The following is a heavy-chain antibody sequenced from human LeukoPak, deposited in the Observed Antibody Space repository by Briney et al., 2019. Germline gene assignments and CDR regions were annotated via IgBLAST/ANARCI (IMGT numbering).Heavy chain of an antibody. Sequence: GASVKVSCKASGGTFSSYAISWVRQAPGQGLEWMGGIIPIFGTENYAQKFQGRVTITADESTSTAYMELSSLRSEDTAVYYCAREATRPFDPWGQGTLVTVSS. CDR2: IIPIFGTE. CDR3: AREATRPFDP. J-gene: IGHJ5*02. V-gene: IGHV1-69*13. D-gene: IGHD1-26*01. CDR1: GGTFSSYA.